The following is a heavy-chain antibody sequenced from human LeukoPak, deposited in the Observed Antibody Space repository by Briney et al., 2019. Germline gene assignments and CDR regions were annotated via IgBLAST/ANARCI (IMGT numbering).Heavy chain of an antibody. CDR2: ISSSSSYI. V-gene: IGHV3-21*01. CDR1: GFTFSSYS. J-gene: IGHJ4*02. CDR3: ARGSLSGDDKPRPLDY. D-gene: IGHD5-12*01. Sequence: GGSLRLSCAASGFTFSSYSMNWVRQAPGKGLDWVSSISSSSSYIYYADSVKGRFTISRDNAKNSLYLQMNSLRAEDTAVYYCARGSLSGDDKPRPLDYWGQGTLVTVSS.